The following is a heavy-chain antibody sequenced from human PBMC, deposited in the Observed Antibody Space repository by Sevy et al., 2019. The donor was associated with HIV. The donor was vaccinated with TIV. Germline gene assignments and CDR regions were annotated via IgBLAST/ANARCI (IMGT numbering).Heavy chain of an antibody. V-gene: IGHV1-2*02. CDR3: ARVTTYDFWSGDSNLDY. CDR1: GYTFTDFY. J-gene: IGHJ4*02. Sequence: ASMKVSCKASGYTFTDFYIHWVRQAPGQGLEWMGWINPNTGGTDYAQKFQGRVTMTRDTSISTAYMELSRLRSDDTAVYYCARVTTYDFWSGDSNLDYWGQGTLVTVSS. D-gene: IGHD3-3*01. CDR2: INPNTGGT.